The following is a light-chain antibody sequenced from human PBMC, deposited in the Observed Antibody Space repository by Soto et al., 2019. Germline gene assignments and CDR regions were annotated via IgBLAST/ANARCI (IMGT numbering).Light chain of an antibody. CDR2: GAS. Sequence: EIVMTQSPATLSVSPGERATLSCRASQSVSSNLAWYQRKPGQPPRLLIYGASTSATGIPARFSGSGSGTEFTLTSSSLQSEDCAVYYCQQYNNWPPWTFGQGTKVEIK. V-gene: IGKV3-15*01. J-gene: IGKJ1*01. CDR1: QSVSSN. CDR3: QQYNNWPPWT.